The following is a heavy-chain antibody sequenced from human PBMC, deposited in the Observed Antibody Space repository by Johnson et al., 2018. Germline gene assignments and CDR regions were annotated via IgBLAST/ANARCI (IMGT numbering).Heavy chain of an antibody. CDR3: TSDRRVLKDHDACDI. CDR1: GFGFSDYS. Sequence: VQLVESGGGLVKAGESLRLSCAASGFGFSDYSMTWVRQAPGKGLEWVSSISSSSGSIYFADSMKGRFTVSRDNARNTLYLQLNSLRDEDTAVYYCTSDRRVLKDHDACDIWGQGTMVTVSS. V-gene: IGHV3-21*01. J-gene: IGHJ3*02. D-gene: IGHD2-8*01. CDR2: ISSSSGSI.